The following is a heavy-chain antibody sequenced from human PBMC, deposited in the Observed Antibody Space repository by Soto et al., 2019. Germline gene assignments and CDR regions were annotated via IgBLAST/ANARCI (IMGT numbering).Heavy chain of an antibody. J-gene: IGHJ6*03. CDR2: INSDGSST. D-gene: IGHD3-3*01. V-gene: IGHV3-74*01. CDR1: GFIFSNSW. CDR3: ARDWSGPGNSAYYYYNMDV. Sequence: EVQLVESGGGLVQPGGSLRLSCAASGFIFSNSWMHWVRQAPGKGLVWVSRINSDGSSTDYADSVKGRFTISRDNAKNTLYLQMNSLRAEDTALYYCARDWSGPGNSAYYYYNMDVLGKGTTVTVSS.